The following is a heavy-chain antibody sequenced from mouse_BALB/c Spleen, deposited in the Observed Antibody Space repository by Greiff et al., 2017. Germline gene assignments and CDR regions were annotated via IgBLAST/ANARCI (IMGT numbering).Heavy chain of an antibody. CDR2: INSNGGST. CDR3: ARDWDDYYLDY. J-gene: IGHJ2*01. CDR1: GFTFSSYG. D-gene: IGHD4-1*01. V-gene: IGHV5-6-3*01. Sequence: EVQLVESGGGLVQPGGSLKLSCAASGFTFSSYGMSWVRQTPDKRLELVATINSNGGSTYYPDSVKGRFTISRDNTKNTLYLQMSSLKSEDTAMYYCARDWDDYYLDYWGQGTTLTVSS.